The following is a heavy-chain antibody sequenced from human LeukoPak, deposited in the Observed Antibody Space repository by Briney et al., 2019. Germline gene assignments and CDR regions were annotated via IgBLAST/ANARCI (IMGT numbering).Heavy chain of an antibody. Sequence: GGSLRLSCAASGFTFSSYSMNWVRQAPGKGLEWISYIRSTSSTTYYADSVKGRFTISRDNSKNSLYLQMNSLRGEDTAVYYCAREGNSGSYSSYWGQGTLVTVSS. CDR3: AREGNSGSYSSY. V-gene: IGHV3-48*01. J-gene: IGHJ4*02. CDR2: IRSTSSTT. CDR1: GFTFSSYS. D-gene: IGHD1-26*01.